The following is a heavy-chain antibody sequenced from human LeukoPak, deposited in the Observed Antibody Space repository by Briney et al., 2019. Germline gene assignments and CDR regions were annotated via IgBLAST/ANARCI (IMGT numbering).Heavy chain of an antibody. CDR2: ISSSGSTI. V-gene: IGHV3-48*03. J-gene: IGHJ6*03. CDR1: GFTFSSYE. D-gene: IGHD2/OR15-2a*01. Sequence: PGGSLRLSCAASGFTFSSYEMNWVRQAPGKGLEWVSYISSSGSTIYYVDSLKGRFTISTDNAKNSLYLQMNSLRDEDTAVYYCARVSEKKDSYYMDVWGKGTTVTISS. CDR3: ARVSEKKDSYYMDV.